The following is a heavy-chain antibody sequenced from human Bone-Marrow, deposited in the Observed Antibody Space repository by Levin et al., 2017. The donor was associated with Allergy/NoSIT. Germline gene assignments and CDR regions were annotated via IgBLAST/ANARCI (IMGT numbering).Heavy chain of an antibody. CDR3: ARRAGLKGGHFYYHVDV. Sequence: GGSLRLSCRGSGYNFADDWIGWVRQRPGKGLEWMAIIYPGHSDTRYSPSFRGQVTVSVDESVTTAHLQWASLRVSDTALYYCARRAGLKGGHFYYHVDVWGQGTSVTVSS. CDR2: IYPGHSDT. CDR1: GYNFADDW. V-gene: IGHV5-51*01. D-gene: IGHD2-21*01. J-gene: IGHJ6*02.